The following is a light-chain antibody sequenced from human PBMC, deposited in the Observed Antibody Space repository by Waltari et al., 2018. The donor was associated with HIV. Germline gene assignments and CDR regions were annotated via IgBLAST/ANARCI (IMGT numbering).Light chain of an antibody. J-gene: IGLJ2*01. Sequence: QSALTPPPSASGSPGQSVTVSCRGTSSDLGGYDSVSWYQRHPGQAPKLLLYDVTKRPSGSPDRFSVSKSGNTASLAVSGLQADDEAYYYCASYAGRNNQVIFGGWTKLTVL. CDR2: DVT. V-gene: IGLV2-8*01. CDR1: SSDLGGYDS. CDR3: ASYAGRNNQVI.